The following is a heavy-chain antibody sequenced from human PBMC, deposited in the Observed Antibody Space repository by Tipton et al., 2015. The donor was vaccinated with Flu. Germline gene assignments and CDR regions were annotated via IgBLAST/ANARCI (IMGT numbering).Heavy chain of an antibody. D-gene: IGHD2-15*01. V-gene: IGHV4-30-4*01. CDR2: IYYSGST. J-gene: IGHJ4*03. CDR3: VRERMEAFDY. CDR1: GGSISSRSYY. Sequence: TLSLTCTVSGGSISSRSYYWSWIRQPPGKGLEWIGYIYYSGSTYYNPSLKSRVTISEDTSKNQFSLKVTSVTAADTAVYYCVRERMEAFDYWGQGTTVTVSS.